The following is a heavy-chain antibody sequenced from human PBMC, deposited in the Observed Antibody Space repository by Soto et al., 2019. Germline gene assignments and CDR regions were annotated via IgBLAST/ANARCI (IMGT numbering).Heavy chain of an antibody. Sequence: QVQLEESGGGVVQPGRSLRLSCAASGFTFNTYSMHWVRKPPGKGLEWLAAIWYDGTQKYYADSVKGRFIISRDNSKKTLYLEMNSLRAEDTAVYYCARAGGTTVTGLWHFDSWGQGTLVTVSS. J-gene: IGHJ4*02. V-gene: IGHV3-33*01. D-gene: IGHD4-17*01. CDR1: GFTFNTYS. CDR3: ARAGGTTVTGLWHFDS. CDR2: IWYDGTQK.